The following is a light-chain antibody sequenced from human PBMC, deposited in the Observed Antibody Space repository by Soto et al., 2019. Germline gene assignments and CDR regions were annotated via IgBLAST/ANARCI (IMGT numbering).Light chain of an antibody. Sequence: EIVLTQSPGTLSVSPGEKVTLSCRASQTVTNIFLAWYQQKPGQAPRLLIYDTSIRATGIPDRFSGSGSGTDFSLTISGLEPVYSAVYYCHQSESSWTFGQGTKVEIK. V-gene: IGKV3-20*01. CDR1: QTVTNIF. CDR3: HQSESSWT. J-gene: IGKJ1*01. CDR2: DTS.